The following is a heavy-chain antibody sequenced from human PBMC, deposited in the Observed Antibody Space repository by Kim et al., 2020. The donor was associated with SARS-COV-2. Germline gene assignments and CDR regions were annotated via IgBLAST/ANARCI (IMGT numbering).Heavy chain of an antibody. D-gene: IGHD2-21*02. Sequence: RRFTISRDNSKNTLYLQMNSLRAEDTAVYYCARGNCGGDCYSFRYFDLWGRGTLVTVSS. V-gene: IGHV3-53*03. J-gene: IGHJ2*01. CDR3: ARGNCGGDCYSFRYFDL.